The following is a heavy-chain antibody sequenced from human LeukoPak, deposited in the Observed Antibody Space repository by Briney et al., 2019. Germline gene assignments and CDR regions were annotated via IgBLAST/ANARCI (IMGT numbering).Heavy chain of an antibody. CDR3: ATETSYYDSSGYQIFDY. V-gene: IGHV1-24*01. J-gene: IGHJ4*02. CDR2: FDPEDGET. D-gene: IGHD3-22*01. Sequence: GASVKVSCKVSGYTLTELSMHWVRQAPGKGLEWMGGFDPEDGETIYAQKFQGRVTMTEDTSTDTAYMELSSLRSEDTAVYYCATETSYYDSSGYQIFDYWGQGTLVTVSS. CDR1: GYTLTELS.